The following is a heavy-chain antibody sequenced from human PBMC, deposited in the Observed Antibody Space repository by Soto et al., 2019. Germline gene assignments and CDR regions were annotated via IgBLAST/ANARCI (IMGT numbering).Heavy chain of an antibody. V-gene: IGHV3-11*01. J-gene: IGHJ6*02. CDR2: ISGSGFTI. Sequence: QVQLVESGGGLVEPGGSLRLSCATSGFTFSDHYMSWIRQAPGTGLAWVAYISGSGFTIYNADSVKGRFTISRDNAKNSVYLQMDSLRAEDTAVYYCARNTLSAAGSDNYGLDDWGRGTTVAVSS. CDR1: GFTFSDHY. D-gene: IGHD6-13*01. CDR3: ARNTLSAAGSDNYGLDD.